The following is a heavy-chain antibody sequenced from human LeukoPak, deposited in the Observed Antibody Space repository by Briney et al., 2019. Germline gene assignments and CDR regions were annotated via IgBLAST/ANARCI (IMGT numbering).Heavy chain of an antibody. CDR3: AKAPSGPSSDS. V-gene: IGHV3-30*18. CDR2: VSYDGSKR. J-gene: IGHJ4*02. D-gene: IGHD6-25*01. Sequence: GGSLRLSCAASGFTFSKFGMFWVRQAPGKGLEWVAVVSYDGSKRYYADSMKGRFTISRDNSKNTVFLQMNSLRPEDTAVYHCAKAPSGPSSDSWGQGTQVTVSS. CDR1: GFTFSKFG.